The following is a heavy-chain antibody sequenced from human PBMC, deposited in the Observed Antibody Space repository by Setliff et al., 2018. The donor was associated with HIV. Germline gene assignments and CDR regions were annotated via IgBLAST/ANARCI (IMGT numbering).Heavy chain of an antibody. CDR2: IKDRTDNYAT. CDR1: GFTFSGSP. Sequence: GGSLRLSCAASGFTFSGSPIHWVRQASGKGLEWLGRIKDRTDNYATAYAASVKGRFTIFRDDSANTAYLQINSLEIEDTAVYYCTRPQYIYENGGSDYWGQGTLVTVSS. J-gene: IGHJ4*02. V-gene: IGHV3-73*01. D-gene: IGHD3-22*01. CDR3: TRPQYIYENGGSDY.